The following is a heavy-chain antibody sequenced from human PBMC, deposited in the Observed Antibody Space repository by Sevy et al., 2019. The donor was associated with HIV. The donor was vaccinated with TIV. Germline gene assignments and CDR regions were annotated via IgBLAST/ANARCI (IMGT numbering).Heavy chain of an antibody. D-gene: IGHD6-13*01. J-gene: IGHJ4*02. CDR2: ISVYNDNT. CDR3: ATYRTDNSGWFHFDH. CDR1: GYTSTNYG. Sequence: ASVKVSCKASGYTSTNYGISWVRQAPGQGLEWMGWISVYNDNTKYAQKVQGTITMTTDTSTSTAYMDLRSLRSDDSAVYYCATYRTDNSGWFHFDHWGQGTLVTVSS. V-gene: IGHV1-18*04.